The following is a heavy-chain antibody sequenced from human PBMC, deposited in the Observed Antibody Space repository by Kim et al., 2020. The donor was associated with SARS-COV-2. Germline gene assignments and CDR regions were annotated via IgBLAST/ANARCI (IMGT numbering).Heavy chain of an antibody. V-gene: IGHV1-69*01. Sequence: RKSQGRVTITADESTSTAYMELSSLRAEDTAVYYCARAGGIPNDGRGMDVWGQGTTVTVSS. D-gene: IGHD1-1*01. J-gene: IGHJ6*02. CDR3: ARAGGIPNDGRGMDV.